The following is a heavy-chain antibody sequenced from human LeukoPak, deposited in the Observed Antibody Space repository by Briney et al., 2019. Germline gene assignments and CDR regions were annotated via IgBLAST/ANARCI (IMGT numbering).Heavy chain of an antibody. CDR3: ASVGGNYFAY. J-gene: IGHJ4*02. CDR2: INLDGSTT. V-gene: IGHV3-74*01. Sequence: GGSLRLSCAPSGLTFSTYWMHWVRQAPGKGLVWVSRINLDGSTTTYADSVKGRFTISRDNAKNTLYLQMNSLGVEDTARYYCASVGGNYFAYWGQGALVTVSS. CDR1: GLTFSTYW. D-gene: IGHD1-26*01.